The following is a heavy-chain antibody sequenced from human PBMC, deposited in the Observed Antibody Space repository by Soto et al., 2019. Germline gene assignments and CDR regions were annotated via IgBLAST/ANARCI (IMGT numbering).Heavy chain of an antibody. V-gene: IGHV3-30*18. J-gene: IGHJ6*02. CDR2: ISYDGSNK. Sequence: GGSLRLSCAASGFTFSSYGIHLVRTAPGKGLEWVAVISYDGSNKYYADSVKGRFTISRDNSKNTLYLQMNSLRAEDTAVYYCAKDLEPHFSYGMDVWGQGTTVTVSS. CDR1: GFTFSSYG. D-gene: IGHD1-1*01. CDR3: AKDLEPHFSYGMDV.